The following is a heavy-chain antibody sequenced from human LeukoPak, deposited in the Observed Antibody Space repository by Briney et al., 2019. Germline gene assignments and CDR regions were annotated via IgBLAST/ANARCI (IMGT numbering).Heavy chain of an antibody. J-gene: IGHJ4*02. D-gene: IGHD2-15*01. Sequence: GASLRLSCVASGFSLMAYPMTWVPHSPGRGLEWVSTIGGSDDAYYADSVKGRFTISRDTSKNTLYLQIHSLGAEDTAVYYCARSRVVDRRGYFDFWGQGTLVTASS. CDR1: GFSLMAYP. V-gene: IGHV3-23*01. CDR3: ARSRVVDRRGYFDF. CDR2: IGGSDDA.